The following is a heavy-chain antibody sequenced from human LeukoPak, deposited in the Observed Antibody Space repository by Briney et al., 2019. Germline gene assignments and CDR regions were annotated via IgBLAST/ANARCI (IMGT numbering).Heavy chain of an antibody. J-gene: IGHJ6*03. CDR2: IKSKTDGGTT. CDR3: TAPNYYDSSGYGRPRLMDV. D-gene: IGHD3-22*01. Sequence: GGSLRLSCAASGFTFSNAWMSWVRQAPGKGLEWVGRIKSKTDGGTTDYAAPVKGRFTISRDDSKNTLYLQMNSLKTEDTAVYYCTAPNYYDSSGYGRPRLMDVWGKGTTVTVSS. V-gene: IGHV3-15*01. CDR1: GFTFSNAW.